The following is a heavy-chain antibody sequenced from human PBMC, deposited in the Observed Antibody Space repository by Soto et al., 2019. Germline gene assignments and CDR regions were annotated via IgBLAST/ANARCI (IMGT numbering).Heavy chain of an antibody. Sequence: QVQLVQSGAELKKPGASVKISCQASGYDFNIYAVHWVRQAPGQSLEWVGWLHPGNGNTRYSQKFQGSVTISRDTSANTVYMELSGLRSGDTAVYYCARNDLWSGFYIGTELYRGQGTQVTVSS. V-gene: IGHV1-3*01. D-gene: IGHD3-3*01. J-gene: IGHJ4*02. CDR3: ARNDLWSGFYIGTELY. CDR2: LHPGNGNT. CDR1: GYDFNIYA.